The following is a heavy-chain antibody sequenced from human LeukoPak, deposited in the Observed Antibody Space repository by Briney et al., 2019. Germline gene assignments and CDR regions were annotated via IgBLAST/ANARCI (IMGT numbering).Heavy chain of an antibody. D-gene: IGHD1-26*01. J-gene: IGHJ4*02. CDR2: IYYSGST. V-gene: IGHV4-59*08. CDR3: ARGWELRRGVYFDY. Sequence: SETLSLTCTVSGGSLSSYYWSWIRQPPGKGLEWIGYIYYSGSTNYNPSLESRVIISVDTSKNQFSLKLSSVTAADTAVYYCARGWELRRGVYFDYWGQGTLVTVSS. CDR1: GGSLSSYY.